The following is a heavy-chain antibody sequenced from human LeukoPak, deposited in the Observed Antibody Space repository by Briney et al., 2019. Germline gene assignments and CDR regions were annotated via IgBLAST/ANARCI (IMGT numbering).Heavy chain of an antibody. CDR2: IKQDGSEK. CDR1: GFTFSNYW. CDR3: AKDWLSETTGGRSQVYYYYYYMDV. Sequence: GGSLRLSCAASGFTFSNYWMSWVRQAPGKGLEWVARIKQDGSEKYYVDSVTGRFTISRDNAKNSLYLQMNSLRAEDTAVYYCAKDWLSETTGGRSQVYYYYYYMDVWGKGTTVTVSS. J-gene: IGHJ6*03. V-gene: IGHV3-7*01. D-gene: IGHD4-17*01.